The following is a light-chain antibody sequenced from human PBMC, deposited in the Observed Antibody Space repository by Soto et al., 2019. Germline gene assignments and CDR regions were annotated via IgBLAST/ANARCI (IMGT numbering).Light chain of an antibody. Sequence: QSALTQPPSVSGSPGQSVTISCTGTSSDVGTYNRVSWYQQPPGTAPKLMFYEVSNRPSGVPDRFSGSKSGNTASLTISGLQAEDEAYYCCSSYTSSSTYVFGAGTKLTVL. CDR1: SSDVGTYNR. J-gene: IGLJ1*01. V-gene: IGLV2-18*02. CDR2: EVS. CDR3: SSYTSSSTYV.